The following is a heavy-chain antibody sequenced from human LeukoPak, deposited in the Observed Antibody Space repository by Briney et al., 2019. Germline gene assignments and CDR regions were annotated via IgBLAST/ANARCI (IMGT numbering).Heavy chain of an antibody. CDR3: AKVITYDSSGYYRHPDY. D-gene: IGHD3-22*01. J-gene: IGHJ4*02. Sequence: PGGSLRLSCAASGFTFRSYGMHWVRQAPGKGLEWVAVIPYETNIKSYADSVKGRFTISRDNSKNTLYLQMNSLRAEDTAVYYCAKVITYDSSGYYRHPDYWGQGTLVTVSS. CDR1: GFTFRSYG. CDR2: IPYETNIK. V-gene: IGHV3-30*18.